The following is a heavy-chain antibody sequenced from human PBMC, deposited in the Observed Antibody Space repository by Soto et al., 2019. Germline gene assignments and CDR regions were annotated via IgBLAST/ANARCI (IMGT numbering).Heavy chain of an antibody. CDR2: IYHSGST. CDR1: VGSIISGGGS. J-gene: IGHJ5*02. Sequence: SETLSLRWGVAVGSIISGGGSWSWIRHPPGKGLEWIGYIYHSGSTYYNPSLKGRVTISVDRSKNHFSLRLSSVTAADTAVYYCARGRSTSGSPNFALWGQGTLVTVSS. V-gene: IGHV4-30-2*01. D-gene: IGHD2-8*01. CDR3: ARGRSTSGSPNFAL.